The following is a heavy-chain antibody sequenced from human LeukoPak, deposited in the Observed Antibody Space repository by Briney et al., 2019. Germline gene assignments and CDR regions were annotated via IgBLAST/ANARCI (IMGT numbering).Heavy chain of an antibody. CDR2: MNPNSGNT. CDR1: GYTFTSYD. J-gene: IGHJ4*02. CDR3: ARAAGDLDY. Sequence: ASVKVSCKASGYTFTSYDINWVRQATGQGLEWVGWMNPNSGNTGSAQKFQGRVSMSRDTSISTAYMELSSLRSEDTAIYYCARAAGDLDYWGQGTLVTVSS. V-gene: IGHV1-8*01.